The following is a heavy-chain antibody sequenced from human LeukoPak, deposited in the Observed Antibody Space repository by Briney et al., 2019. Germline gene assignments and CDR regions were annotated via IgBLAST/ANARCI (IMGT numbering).Heavy chain of an antibody. CDR1: GSTFSDYG. CDR3: AKAGGYCSGGNCYANC. J-gene: IGHJ4*02. D-gene: IGHD2-15*01. CDR2: ISYDGSNK. Sequence: GGSLRLSCAASGSTFSDYGMHWVRQAPGKGLEWVTIISYDGSNKYYTDSVKGRFTISRDNSKNTVYLQMNSLRAEDTAVYYCAKAGGYCSGGNCYANCWGQGTLVTVSS. V-gene: IGHV3-30*18.